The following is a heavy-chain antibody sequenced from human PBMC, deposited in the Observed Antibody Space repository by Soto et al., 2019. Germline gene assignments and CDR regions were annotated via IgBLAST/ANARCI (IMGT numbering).Heavy chain of an antibody. Sequence: QVQLQESGPGLVKPSETLSLTCTVSGASISGFYWSWLRKSAGTGLEWIGRIYAPGTTDYNPSLQRRVMMSVDTSKKQFSLKLRSVTAADTAVYYCVRDGTKTLRDWFDPWGQGISVTVSS. J-gene: IGHJ5*02. CDR3: VRDGTKTLRDWFDP. V-gene: IGHV4-4*07. CDR1: GASISGFY. CDR2: IYAPGTT. D-gene: IGHD1-1*01.